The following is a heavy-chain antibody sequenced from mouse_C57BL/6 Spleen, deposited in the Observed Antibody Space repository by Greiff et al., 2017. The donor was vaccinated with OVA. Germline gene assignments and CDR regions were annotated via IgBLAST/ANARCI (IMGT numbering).Heavy chain of an antibody. Sequence: VQLQQPGAELVKPGASVKMSCKASGYTFTSYWITWVKQRPGQGLEWIGDIYPGSGSTNYNEKFKSKATLTVDTSSSPAYMQISSLTSEDSAVYYCARGYYGSKDYWGQGTTRTVSS. D-gene: IGHD1-1*01. V-gene: IGHV1-55*01. CDR2: IYPGSGST. CDR3: ARGYYGSKDY. J-gene: IGHJ2*01. CDR1: GYTFTSYW.